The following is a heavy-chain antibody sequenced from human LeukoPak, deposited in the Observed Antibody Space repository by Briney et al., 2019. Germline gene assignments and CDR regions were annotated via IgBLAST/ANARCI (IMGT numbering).Heavy chain of an antibody. V-gene: IGHV4-38-2*02. CDR2: IYHSGST. CDR1: GYSISSGYY. J-gene: IGHJ6*03. CDR3: ARDGPYYYDSSGYYGYMDV. Sequence: KPSETLSLTCTVSGYSISSGYYWGWIRQPPGKGLEWIGSIYHSGSTYYNPSLKSRVTISVDTSKNQFSLKLSSVTAADTAVYYCARDGPYYYDSSGYYGYMDVWGKGTTVTVSS. D-gene: IGHD3-22*01.